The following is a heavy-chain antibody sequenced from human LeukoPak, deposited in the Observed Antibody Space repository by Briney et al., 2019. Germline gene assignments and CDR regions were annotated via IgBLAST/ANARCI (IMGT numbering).Heavy chain of an antibody. D-gene: IGHD4-17*01. J-gene: IGHJ4*02. V-gene: IGHV4-31*03. Sequence: SETLSLTCTVSGGSISSDGYYWSWIRQHPGKGLEWIGYIYYSGSTYYNPSLKSRVTISVDTSKNQFSLKLSPVTAADTAVYYCARAYGDYGPRGFDYWGQGTLVTVSS. CDR3: ARAYGDYGPRGFDY. CDR1: GGSISSDGYY. CDR2: IYYSGST.